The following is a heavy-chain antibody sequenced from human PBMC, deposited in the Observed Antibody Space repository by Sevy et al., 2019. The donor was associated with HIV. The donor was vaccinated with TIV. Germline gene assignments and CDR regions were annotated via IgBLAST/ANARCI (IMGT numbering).Heavy chain of an antibody. CDR1: GLILRGRA. J-gene: IGHJ1*01. Sequence: HLGRASVKVSCTASGLILRGRAMHWVRQTPGKGLEWVSGMTMYSGSEDYADFVKGRFTISRDNAKNSLNLQMDSLTLEDTALYYCVIEIESGGANFWGQGTLVTVSS. CDR2: MTMYSGSE. V-gene: IGHV3-9*01. CDR3: VIEIESGGANF. D-gene: IGHD2-21*01.